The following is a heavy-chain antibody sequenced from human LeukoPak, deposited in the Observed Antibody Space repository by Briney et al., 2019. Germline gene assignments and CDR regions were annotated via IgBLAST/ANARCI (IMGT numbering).Heavy chain of an antibody. D-gene: IGHD3-10*01. CDR3: ARGSLFGYYGSGSYYGSWFDP. Sequence: SETLSLTCAVSGVSISSSNSYWGWIRQPPGKGLEWIGYIYYSGSTNYNPSLKSRVTISVDTSKNQFSLKLSSVTAADTAVYYCARGSLFGYYGSGSYYGSWFDPWGQGTLVTVSS. V-gene: IGHV4-61*05. CDR2: IYYSGST. CDR1: GVSISSSNSY. J-gene: IGHJ5*02.